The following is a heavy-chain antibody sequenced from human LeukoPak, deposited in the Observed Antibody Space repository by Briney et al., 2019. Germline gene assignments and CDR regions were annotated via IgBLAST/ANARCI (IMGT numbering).Heavy chain of an antibody. CDR2: IYYSGST. J-gene: IGHJ3*02. D-gene: IGHD5-24*01. V-gene: IGHV4-59*01. CDR1: GGSISSYY. CDR3: ARGVRDGYKSDAFDI. Sequence: SETLSLTCTVSGGSISSYYWSWIRQPPGKGLEWIGYIYYSGSTNYNPSLKSRVTISVDTSKNQFSLKLSSVTAADTAVYYCARGVRDGYKSDAFDIWGQGTMVTVSS.